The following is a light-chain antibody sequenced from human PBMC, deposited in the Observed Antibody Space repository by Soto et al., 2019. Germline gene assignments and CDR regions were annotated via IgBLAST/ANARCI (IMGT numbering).Light chain of an antibody. J-gene: IGLJ1*01. V-gene: IGLV2-11*01. CDR3: CSYAGSYTYV. CDR2: DVN. CDR1: SSDIGTYKY. Sequence: QSALTQPRSVSGSPGQSVTISCTGTSSDIGTYKYVSWYQSQPGTAPKLIIYDVNKRPSGVPDRLSGSKSGDTASLTISGLQVEDEADFFCCSYAGSYTYVFGTGTKLTVL.